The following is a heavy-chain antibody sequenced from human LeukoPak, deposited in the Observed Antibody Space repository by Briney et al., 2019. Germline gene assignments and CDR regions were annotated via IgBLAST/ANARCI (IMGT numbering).Heavy chain of an antibody. Sequence: GGSLRLSCAASGFTFSSYSMTWVRQAPGKGLEWVSCITSGRTTYYADSVKGRFTISRDNAKNSLYLQMNSLRAEDTAVYYCARDRLPVDYWGQGTLVTVSS. V-gene: IGHV3-48*01. CDR3: ARDRLPVDY. CDR1: GFTFSSYS. CDR2: ITSGRTT. J-gene: IGHJ4*02.